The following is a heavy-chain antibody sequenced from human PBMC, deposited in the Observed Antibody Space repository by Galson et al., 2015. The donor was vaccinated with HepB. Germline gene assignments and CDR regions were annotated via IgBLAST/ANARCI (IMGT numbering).Heavy chain of an antibody. Sequence: SVKVSCKASGYTFSTYGITWVRQAPGQGLEWMGWISAYNGNTNYAQKVQGRVTMTTDTSTSTDYMELRSLRSDDTAVYYCARAGYHYVRHAFDIWGQGTMVTVSS. V-gene: IGHV1-18*01. D-gene: IGHD3-10*02. CDR1: GYTFSTYG. J-gene: IGHJ3*02. CDR3: ARAGYHYVRHAFDI. CDR2: ISAYNGNT.